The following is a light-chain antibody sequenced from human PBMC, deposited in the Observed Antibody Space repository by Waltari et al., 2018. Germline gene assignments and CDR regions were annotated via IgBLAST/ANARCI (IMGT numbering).Light chain of an antibody. V-gene: IGKV3-20*01. CDR2: GGT. J-gene: IGKJ1*01. CDR1: QSVSRA. CDR3: QHYVRLPAT. Sequence: EIVFTQSPGTLSLSPGERATLSCMASQSVSRALAWYQQKPGQAPRLLIYGGTRATGIPDRFSGSGSGTDFSLTISRLEPEDFAVYYCQHYVRLPATFGQGTKVEIK.